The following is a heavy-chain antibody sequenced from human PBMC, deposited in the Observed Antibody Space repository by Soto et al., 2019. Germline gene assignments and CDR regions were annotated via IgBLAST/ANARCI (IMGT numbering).Heavy chain of an antibody. CDR3: ARYSYRSGPQDS. V-gene: IGHV3-7*03. CDR1: GFSFSSHW. J-gene: IGHJ4*02. D-gene: IGHD3-22*01. Sequence: GGSLRLSCAASGFSFSSHWMSWVRQAPGKGLEWVANIKQDGNDKRYVDSVKGRFTISRDNAKSSLYLQMNSLRAEDTAVYYWARYSYRSGPQDSWGQGTPVPVYS. CDR2: IKQDGNDK.